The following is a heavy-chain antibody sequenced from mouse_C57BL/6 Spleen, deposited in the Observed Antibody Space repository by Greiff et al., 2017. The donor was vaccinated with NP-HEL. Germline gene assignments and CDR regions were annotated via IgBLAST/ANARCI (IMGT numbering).Heavy chain of an antibody. CDR2: IYPGSGST. V-gene: IGHV1-55*01. CDR3: ARYPLYYGSSGYAMDY. D-gene: IGHD1-1*01. Sequence: VQLQQPGAELVKPGASVKMSCKASGYTFTSYWITWVKQRPGQGLEWIGDIYPGSGSTNYHETFKSKATLTVDTSSSTAYMQLNSLTSEDSAVYYCARYPLYYGSSGYAMDYWGQGTSVTVSS. J-gene: IGHJ4*01. CDR1: GYTFTSYW.